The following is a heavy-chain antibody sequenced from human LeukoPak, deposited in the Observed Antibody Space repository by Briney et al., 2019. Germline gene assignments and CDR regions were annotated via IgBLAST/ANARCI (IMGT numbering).Heavy chain of an antibody. D-gene: IGHD1-14*01. CDR2: ISSSGSTI. CDR1: GFTFSSYS. CDR3: ARWALRPHFDY. Sequence: PGGSLRLSCAASGFTFSSYSMNWVRQAPGKGLEWVSYISSSGSTIYYADSVKGRFTISRNNVKNSLYLQMNSVRADDTAVYYCARWALRPHFDYWGQGTLVTVSS. J-gene: IGHJ4*02. V-gene: IGHV3-48*01.